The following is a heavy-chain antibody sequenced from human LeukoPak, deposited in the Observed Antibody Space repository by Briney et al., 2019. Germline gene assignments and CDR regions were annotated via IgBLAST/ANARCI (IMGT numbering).Heavy chain of an antibody. Sequence: GGSLRLSCAASGFTFSSYAMSWVRQAPGKGLEWVSAISGSGGSTYYADSVKGRFTISRDNSKNTLYLQMNSLRAEDTAVYYCANQPFVILTGYPGWFDPWGQGTLVTVSS. CDR2: ISGSGGST. J-gene: IGHJ5*02. D-gene: IGHD3-9*01. CDR3: ANQPFVILTGYPGWFDP. V-gene: IGHV3-23*01. CDR1: GFTFSSYA.